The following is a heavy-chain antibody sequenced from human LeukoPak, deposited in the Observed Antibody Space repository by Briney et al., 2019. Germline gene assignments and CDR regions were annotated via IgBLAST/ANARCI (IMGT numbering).Heavy chain of an antibody. CDR2: IWYGGSNK. CDR1: GFTFSSYA. D-gene: IGHD5-18*01. V-gene: IGHV3-33*08. CDR3: ARDRSGYNYGLPSDY. Sequence: PGGSLRLSCAASGFTFSSYAMSWVRQAPGKGLEWVAVIWYGGSNKYYADSVKGRFTISRDNSKDTLYLQMNSLRAEDTAVYYCARDRSGYNYGLPSDYWGQGTLVTVSS. J-gene: IGHJ4*02.